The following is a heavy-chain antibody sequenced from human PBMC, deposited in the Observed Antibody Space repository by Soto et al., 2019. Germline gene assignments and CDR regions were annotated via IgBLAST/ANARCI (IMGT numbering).Heavy chain of an antibody. D-gene: IGHD3-10*01. CDR1: GYTFTRYG. J-gene: IGHJ3*02. Sequence: QGQLVQSGGEVKKPGASVKVSCKASGYTFTRYGISWVRQAPGQGLEWMGWISGHNGNTIYAQKLQGRGTLTIDTSTSTAYMELRRLRSDDTAMYYCAREGSIGPYDAFDMWGLGTMVTVSS. CDR3: AREGSIGPYDAFDM. V-gene: IGHV1-18*04. CDR2: ISGHNGNT.